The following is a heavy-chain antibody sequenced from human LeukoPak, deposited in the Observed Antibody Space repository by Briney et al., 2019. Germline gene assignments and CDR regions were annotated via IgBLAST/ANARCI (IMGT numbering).Heavy chain of an antibody. V-gene: IGHV3-21*01. Sequence: GGSLRLSCAASGFTFSSYSMNWVRQAPGKGLEWVSSISSSSGYIYYADLVKGRFTISRDNAKNSLYLQMNSLRAEDTAVYYCARDYSSSWYLSPGYFDYWGQGTLVTVSS. CDR1: GFTFSSYS. J-gene: IGHJ4*02. CDR2: ISSSSGYI. CDR3: ARDYSSSWYLSPGYFDY. D-gene: IGHD6-13*01.